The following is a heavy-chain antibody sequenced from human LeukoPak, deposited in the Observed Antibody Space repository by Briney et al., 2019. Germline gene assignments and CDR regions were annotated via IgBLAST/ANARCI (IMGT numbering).Heavy chain of an antibody. Sequence: AASVKVSCKASGGTFSSYAISWVRQAPGQGLEWMGGIIPIFGTANYAQKFQGRVTITTDESTSTAYMELSSLGSEDTAVYYCARSGSYSFLGYFDYWGQGTLVTVSS. CDR3: ARSGSYSFLGYFDY. CDR2: IIPIFGTA. CDR1: GGTFSSYA. D-gene: IGHD1-26*01. V-gene: IGHV1-69*05. J-gene: IGHJ4*02.